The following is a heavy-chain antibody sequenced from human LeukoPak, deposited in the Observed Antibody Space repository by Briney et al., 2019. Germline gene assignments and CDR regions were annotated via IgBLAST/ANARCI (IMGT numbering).Heavy chain of an antibody. J-gene: IGHJ3*02. Sequence: PGGSLRLSCAASGFTFSSYAMSWVRQAPGEGLEWVSAISGSGGSTYYADSVKGRFTISRDNSKNTLYLQMNSLRAEDTAVYYCAKDALNSYCSSTSCYGLAFDIWGQGTMVTVSS. D-gene: IGHD2-2*01. V-gene: IGHV3-23*01. CDR1: GFTFSSYA. CDR2: ISGSGGST. CDR3: AKDALNSYCSSTSCYGLAFDI.